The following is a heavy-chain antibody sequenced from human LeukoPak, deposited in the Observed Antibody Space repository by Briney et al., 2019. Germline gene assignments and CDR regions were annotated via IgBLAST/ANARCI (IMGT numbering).Heavy chain of an antibody. Sequence: RGESLKISCKGSGYSFTSYWIGWVRQMPGKGLEWMGIIYPGDSDTRYSPSFQGQVTISADKSISTAYLQWSSLKASDTAMYYCARRAKVSGFSYVWGSHRYYYFDYWGQGTLVTVSS. CDR3: ARRAKVSGFSYVWGSHRYYYFDY. D-gene: IGHD3-16*02. V-gene: IGHV5-51*01. CDR1: GYSFTSYW. CDR2: IYPGDSDT. J-gene: IGHJ4*02.